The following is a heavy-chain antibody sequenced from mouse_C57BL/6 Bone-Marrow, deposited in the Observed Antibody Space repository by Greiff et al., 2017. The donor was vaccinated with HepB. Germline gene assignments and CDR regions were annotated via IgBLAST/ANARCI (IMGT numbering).Heavy chain of an antibody. V-gene: IGHV14-4*01. D-gene: IGHD1-1*01. J-gene: IGHJ1*03. CDR2: IDPENGDT. CDR3: TTTVVAFYWYFDF. CDR1: GFNIKDDY. Sequence: VQLQQSGAELVRPGASVKLSCTASGFNIKDDYMHWVKQRPEQGLEWIGWIDPENGDTEYASKFQGKATITSDTSSNTAYLQLSSLTSEDTAVYYCTTTVVAFYWYFDFWGTGTTVTVSS.